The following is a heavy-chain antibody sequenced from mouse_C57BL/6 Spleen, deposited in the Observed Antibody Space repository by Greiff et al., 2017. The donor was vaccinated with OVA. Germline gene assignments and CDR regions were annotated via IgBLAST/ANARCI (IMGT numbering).Heavy chain of an antibody. Sequence: VQLQQSGAELVKPGASVKLPCKASGYTFTSYWMHWVKQRPGQGLEWIGMIHPNSGSTNYNEKFKSKATLTVDKSSSTAYMQLSSLTSEDSAVYYCASIYYYGSSPYYFDYWGQGTTLTVSS. J-gene: IGHJ2*01. V-gene: IGHV1-64*01. CDR2: IHPNSGST. CDR1: GYTFTSYW. D-gene: IGHD1-1*01. CDR3: ASIYYYGSSPYYFDY.